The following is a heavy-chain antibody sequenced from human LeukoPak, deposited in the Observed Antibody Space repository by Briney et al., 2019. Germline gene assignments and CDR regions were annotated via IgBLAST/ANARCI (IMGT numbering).Heavy chain of an antibody. Sequence: SETLSLTCTVSGGSISSGGYYWSWIRQHPGKGLEWIGYIYYSGSTYYNPSLKSRVTISADTSKNQFSLKLSSVTAADTAVYYCARGSKAYYYGMDVWGQGTTVTVSS. CDR3: ARGSKAYYYGMDV. CDR2: IYYSGST. V-gene: IGHV4-31*03. CDR1: GGSISSGGYY. J-gene: IGHJ6*02.